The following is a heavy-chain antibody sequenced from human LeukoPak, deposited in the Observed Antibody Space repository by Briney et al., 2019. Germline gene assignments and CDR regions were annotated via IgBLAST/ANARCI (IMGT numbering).Heavy chain of an antibody. D-gene: IGHD3-10*01. Sequence: GASVKVSCKASGYTFTSYGISWVRQAPGQGLEWMGWISAYNGNTNYAQKLQGRVTMTTDTSTSTAYMELRSLRSDDTAVYYCATRYGSGTYSPDAFDIWGQGTVVTVSS. CDR3: ATRYGSGTYSPDAFDI. CDR2: ISAYNGNT. V-gene: IGHV1-18*01. J-gene: IGHJ3*02. CDR1: GYTFTSYG.